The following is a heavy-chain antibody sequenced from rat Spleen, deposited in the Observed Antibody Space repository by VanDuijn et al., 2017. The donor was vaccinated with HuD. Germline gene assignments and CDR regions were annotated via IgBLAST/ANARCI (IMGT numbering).Heavy chain of an antibody. V-gene: IGHV3-1*01. CDR1: GYSITSNY. D-gene: IGHD1-12*01. CDR3: ARYRDSYGHVGIFDN. CDR2: IGYSGDT. J-gene: IGHJ2*01. Sequence: EVQLQESGPGLVKPSQSLSLTCSVTGYSITSNYWGWIRKFPGNKMEWIGYIGYSGDTGYHPSLKSQISITRDTSKNQFFLQLNSVTSEDTATYYCARYRDSYGHVGIFDNWGQGVMVTVSS.